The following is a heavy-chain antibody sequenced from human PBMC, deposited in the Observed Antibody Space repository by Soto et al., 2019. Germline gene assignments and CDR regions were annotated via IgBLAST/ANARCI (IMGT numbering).Heavy chain of an antibody. Sequence: AGSLRLSCAASGFTFSSYGMHWVRQAPGKGLEWVAVIWYDGSNKYYADSVKGRFTISRDNSKNTLYLQMNSLRAEDTAVYYCARVGRSGYYPRSWGQGTLVTVLL. CDR1: GFTFSSYG. V-gene: IGHV3-33*01. J-gene: IGHJ5*02. CDR2: IWYDGSNK. D-gene: IGHD3-22*01. CDR3: ARVGRSGYYPRS.